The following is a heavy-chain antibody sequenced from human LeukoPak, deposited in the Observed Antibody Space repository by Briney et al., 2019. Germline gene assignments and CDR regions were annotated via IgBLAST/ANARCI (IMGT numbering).Heavy chain of an antibody. Sequence: GGSLRLSCAASGFTFSSYAMSWVRQAPGKGLEWVSAISGSGGSTYYADSVKGRFTISRDNSKNTLYLQMNSLRAEDTAVYYCAKDKNYGSGSYGGMDVWGKGTTVTVSS. V-gene: IGHV3-23*01. CDR2: ISGSGGST. J-gene: IGHJ6*04. CDR3: AKDKNYGSGSYGGMDV. CDR1: GFTFSSYA. D-gene: IGHD3-10*01.